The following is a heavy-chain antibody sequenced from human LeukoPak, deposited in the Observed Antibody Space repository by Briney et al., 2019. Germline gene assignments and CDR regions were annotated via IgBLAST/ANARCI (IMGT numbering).Heavy chain of an antibody. CDR2: TSYDGSKK. Sequence: GGSLRLSCAASGFTFSSYNMQWVRQAPGKGLEWVAGTSYDGSKKFYADSVKGRFTISRDNSQNTLFLQMNSLGPEDTAVYYCAKPRGLDYYDSSVILDYWGQGTLVTVSS. CDR3: AKPRGLDYYDSSVILDY. CDR1: GFTFSSYN. V-gene: IGHV3-30*18. J-gene: IGHJ4*02. D-gene: IGHD3-22*01.